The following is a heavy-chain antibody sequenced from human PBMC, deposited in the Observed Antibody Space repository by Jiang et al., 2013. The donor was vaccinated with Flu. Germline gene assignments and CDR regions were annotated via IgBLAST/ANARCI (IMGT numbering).Heavy chain of an antibody. J-gene: IGHJ4*02. D-gene: IGHD5-18*01. Sequence: SGAEVKKPGSSVKVSCKASGGSFSSFAINWVRQAPGQGLEWMGGVNPIFGTTDYEQKFQGRVTIIADRSTSTAYMDLSSLRSEDTAVYYCARSSWGYSYGPFEYWGQGPWSPSP. CDR3: ARSSWGYSYGPFEY. V-gene: IGHV1-69*06. CDR1: GGSFSSFA. CDR2: VNPIFGTT.